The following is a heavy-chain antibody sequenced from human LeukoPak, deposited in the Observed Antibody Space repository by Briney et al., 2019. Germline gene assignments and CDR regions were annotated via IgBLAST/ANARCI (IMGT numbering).Heavy chain of an antibody. J-gene: IGHJ4*02. Sequence: PSETLSLTCTASGGSISSYYWSWIRQPPGKGLEWIGYIYYSGSTNYNPSLKSRVTISVDTSKNQFSLKLSSVTAADTAVYYCARVATLYYFDYWGQGTLVTVSS. V-gene: IGHV4-59*01. CDR1: GGSISSYY. CDR3: ARVATLYYFDY. CDR2: IYYSGST.